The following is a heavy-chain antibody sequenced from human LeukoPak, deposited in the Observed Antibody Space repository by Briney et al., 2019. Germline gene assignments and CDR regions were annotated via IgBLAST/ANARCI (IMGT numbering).Heavy chain of an antibody. Sequence: GGSLRLSCAASGFTFDDYGMSWVRQAPGKGLEWVSGINWNGGSTGYADSVKGRFTISRDNAKNSLYLQMNSLRAEDTALYYCARGFGEKPYYYYGMDVWGQGTMVTVSS. CDR1: GFTFDDYG. D-gene: IGHD3-10*01. CDR3: ARGFGEKPYYYYGMDV. J-gene: IGHJ6*02. CDR2: INWNGGST. V-gene: IGHV3-20*04.